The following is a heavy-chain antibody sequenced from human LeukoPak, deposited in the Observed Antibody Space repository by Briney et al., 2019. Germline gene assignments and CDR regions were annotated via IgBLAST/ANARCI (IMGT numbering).Heavy chain of an antibody. Sequence: SVKVSCKASGGTFSSYAISWVRQAPGQGLEWMGGIIPIFGTANYAQKFQGRVTITADESTSTAYMELSSLRSEDTAVCYCARAGQYYGSGSYEDYWGQGTLVTVSS. D-gene: IGHD3-10*01. J-gene: IGHJ4*02. CDR1: GGTFSSYA. CDR3: ARAGQYYGSGSYEDY. CDR2: IIPIFGTA. V-gene: IGHV1-69*13.